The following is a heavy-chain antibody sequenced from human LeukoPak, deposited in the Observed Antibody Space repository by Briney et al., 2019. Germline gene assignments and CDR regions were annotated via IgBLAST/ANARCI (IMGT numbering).Heavy chain of an antibody. V-gene: IGHV3-48*04. CDR1: GFTFTSYS. J-gene: IGHJ4*02. CDR2: ISGSGITI. Sequence: GGSLRLSCAASGFTFTSYSINWVRQAPGQGLEWISYISGSGITIYYADSVKGRFTISRDSAKNSVYLQMNSLRAEDTAMYYCARGLGRSDGNYYFDYWGQGTLVTVSS. D-gene: IGHD5-24*01. CDR3: ARGLGRSDGNYYFDY.